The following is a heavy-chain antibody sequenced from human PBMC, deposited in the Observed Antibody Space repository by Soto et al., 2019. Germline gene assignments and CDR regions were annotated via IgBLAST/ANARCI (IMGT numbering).Heavy chain of an antibody. CDR1: GFTFSSYA. V-gene: IGHV3-64D*06. Sequence: GGSLRLSCSASGFTFSSYAMHWVRQAPGKGLEYVSAISSNGGSTYYADSVEGRFTISRDNSKNTLYLQMSSLRAEDTAVYYCAASKYYYDSSGYSDYYYYGMDVWGQGTTVTVSS. CDR3: AASKYYYDSSGYSDYYYYGMDV. J-gene: IGHJ6*02. CDR2: ISSNGGST. D-gene: IGHD3-22*01.